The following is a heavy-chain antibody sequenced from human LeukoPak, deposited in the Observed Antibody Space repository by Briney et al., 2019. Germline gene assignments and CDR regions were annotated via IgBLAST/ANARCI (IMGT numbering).Heavy chain of an antibody. CDR3: ARTGPVRDFDWLLLDY. J-gene: IGHJ4*02. V-gene: IGHV1-18*01. Sequence: ASVKVSCKASGYTFTNYGISWVRQAPGQGLEWMGWISAYNGNTNYAQKLQGRVTMTTDTSTSTAYMELRSLRSDDTAVYYCARTGPVRDFDWLLLDYWGQGTLVIVSS. D-gene: IGHD3-9*01. CDR2: ISAYNGNT. CDR1: GYTFTNYG.